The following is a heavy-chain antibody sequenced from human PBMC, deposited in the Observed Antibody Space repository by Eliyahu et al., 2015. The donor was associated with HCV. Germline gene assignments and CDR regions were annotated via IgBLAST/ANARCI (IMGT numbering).Heavy chain of an antibody. D-gene: IGHD3-22*01. V-gene: IGHV3-49*04. CDR3: SSFHLSSGYYAYYFDY. CDR1: GFTXGXYA. J-gene: IGHJ4*02. Sequence: EVQLVESGGGLXQPGRSLRLSCTASGFTXGXYAXSWVRQAPGXGLXWVGFIRSKAYGGXTEYAASVKGRFTISRDDSKSIAYLQMNSLKTEDTAVYYCSSFHLSSGYYAYYFDYWGQGTLVTVSS. CDR2: IRSKAYGGXT.